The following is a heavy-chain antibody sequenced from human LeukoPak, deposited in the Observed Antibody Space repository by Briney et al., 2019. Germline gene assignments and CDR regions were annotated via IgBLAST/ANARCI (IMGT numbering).Heavy chain of an antibody. CDR3: ARGKYQPLPDY. V-gene: IGHV3-13*04. CDR2: IGTAGDT. D-gene: IGHD2-2*01. Sequence: PGGSLRLSCAASGFTFSSYDMHWVRQATGKGLEWVSAIGTAGDTYYPGSVKGRFTISRENVKNSLYLQMNSLRAGDTAVYYCARGKYQPLPDYWGQGTLVTVSS. CDR1: GFTFSSYD. J-gene: IGHJ4*02.